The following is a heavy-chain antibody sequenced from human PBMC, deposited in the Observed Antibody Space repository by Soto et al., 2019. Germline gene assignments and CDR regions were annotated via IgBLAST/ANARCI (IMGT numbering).Heavy chain of an antibody. J-gene: IGHJ4*02. CDR1: GFTFNSYA. CDR3: ARFKGCSGGSCYPYFDY. Sequence: QVQLVESGGGVVQPGRSLRLSCAASGFTFNSYAMHWVRQAPSKGLEWVAVISYDGSNKYYADSVKGRFTISRDNSKNTLYLQMNSLRAEDTAVYHCARFKGCSGGSCYPYFDYWGQGTLVTVSS. CDR2: ISYDGSNK. D-gene: IGHD2-15*01. V-gene: IGHV3-30-3*01.